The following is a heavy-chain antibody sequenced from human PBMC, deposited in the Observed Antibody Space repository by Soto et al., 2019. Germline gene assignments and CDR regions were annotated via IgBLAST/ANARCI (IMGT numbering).Heavy chain of an antibody. J-gene: IGHJ4*02. CDR2: ITTSDST. V-gene: IGHV3-23*01. D-gene: IGHD2-15*01. Sequence: GGSLRLSCATSGFTFSNYAMSWVRQAPGKGLECVSTITTSDSTYYADSVKGRLTISRDSSKNTVYLQMNSLRADDTAIYYCAFRNYIGYCSGVSCYHYFDFWGLGTLVTVSS. CDR1: GFTFSNYA. CDR3: AFRNYIGYCSGVSCYHYFDF.